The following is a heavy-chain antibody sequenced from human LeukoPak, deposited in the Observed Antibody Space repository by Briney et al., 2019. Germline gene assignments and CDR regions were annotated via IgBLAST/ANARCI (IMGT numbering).Heavy chain of an antibody. CDR2: TSGSGITT. CDR3: ARISTSSPSDH. J-gene: IGHJ4*02. CDR1: GFTFSSYD. D-gene: IGHD2/OR15-2a*01. V-gene: IGHV3-23*01. Sequence: GGSLRLSCAPSGFTFSSYDMSWVRQAPGKGLEWVSSTSGSGITTYYGDSVKGRFTTSRDNSKNTLYLQMNSLRAEDTAVYYCARISTSSPSDHWGQGTLVTVSS.